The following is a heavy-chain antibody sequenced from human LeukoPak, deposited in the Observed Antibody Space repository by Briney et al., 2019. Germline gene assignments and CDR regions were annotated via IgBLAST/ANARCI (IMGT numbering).Heavy chain of an antibody. CDR3: STKMGAFDY. CDR2: TYFSSKWYS. D-gene: IGHD1-26*01. J-gene: IGHJ4*02. Sequence: SQTLSLTCAISGDSVSSYGAAWNWIRQSPWRGLEWLGGTYFSSKWYSDYAAFVKGRITISPDTSKNQVSLQLNSVTPEDTAIYYCSTKMGAFDYWGQGTLVTVSS. V-gene: IGHV6-1*01. CDR1: GDSVSSYGAA.